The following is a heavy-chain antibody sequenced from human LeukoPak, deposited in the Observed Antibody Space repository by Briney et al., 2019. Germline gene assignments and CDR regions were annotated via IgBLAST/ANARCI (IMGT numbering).Heavy chain of an antibody. V-gene: IGHV4-39*07. CDR2: IYYSGST. D-gene: IGHD6-19*01. J-gene: IGHJ4*02. CDR1: GCSISSSSYY. Sequence: SETLSLTCTVSGCSISSSSYYWGWIRQPPEKGLEWIGSIYYSGSTYYNPSLKSRVTISGGSSQNQFSLKLSSVPAWDTAVYYCAASRDGSSGWYDGGFYFDYWGQGTLVTVSS. CDR3: AASRDGSSGWYDGGFYFDY.